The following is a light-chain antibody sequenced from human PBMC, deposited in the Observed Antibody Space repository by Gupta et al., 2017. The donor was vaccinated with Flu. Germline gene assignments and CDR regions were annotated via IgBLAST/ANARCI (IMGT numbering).Light chain of an antibody. Sequence: SSNVGAGYGVYWYQQLPGTAPQLLLFGNSNRPSGVPGRFSDSKSGASASLAITGLQPEDEADYYCQSYDSSLSAWVFGSGTKLTVL. J-gene: IGLJ1*01. CDR3: QSYDSSLSAWV. CDR2: GNS. V-gene: IGLV1-40*03. CDR1: SSNVGAGYG.